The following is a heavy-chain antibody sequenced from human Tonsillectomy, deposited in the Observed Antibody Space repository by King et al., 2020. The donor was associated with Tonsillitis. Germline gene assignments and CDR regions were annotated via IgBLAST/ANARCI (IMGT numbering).Heavy chain of an antibody. D-gene: IGHD6-13*01. Sequence: VQLQQWGAGLLKPSETLSLTCAVYGGSFSGYYWSWIRQPPEKGLEWIGEINHSGSTNYNPSLKSRVTISVDTSKNQFSLKLSSVTAADTAVYYCARGYYFGYSSSRNWFDPWGQGTLVTVSS. CDR2: INHSGST. CDR1: GGSFSGYY. V-gene: IGHV4-34*01. J-gene: IGHJ5*02. CDR3: ARGYYFGYSSSRNWFDP.